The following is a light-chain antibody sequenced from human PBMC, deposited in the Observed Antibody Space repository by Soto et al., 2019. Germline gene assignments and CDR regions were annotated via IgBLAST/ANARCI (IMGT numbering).Light chain of an antibody. Sequence: ENVLTQSPGTLSLSPGERATLSCRASQSISSSSLAWYQQEPGRAPRLLIYHTSSRATGIPDRFSGSGSGTSLTFNIRRLEPEDFAVYYCQQYGSSPITFGQGTRLEIK. J-gene: IGKJ5*01. CDR1: QSISSSS. CDR3: QQYGSSPIT. V-gene: IGKV3-20*01. CDR2: HTS.